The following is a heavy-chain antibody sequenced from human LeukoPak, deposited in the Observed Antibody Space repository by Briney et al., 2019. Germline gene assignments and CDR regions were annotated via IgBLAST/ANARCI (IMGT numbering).Heavy chain of an antibody. CDR3: ARRDQYNWNDVNWFDP. J-gene: IGHJ5*02. CDR1: GYAFYGYW. Sequence: GESLKISCRGFGYAFYGYWIGWVRQMPGKSLEWMGIIYPDDSTTEYSPSFQGQVTMSVDKSMSIAYLQWSSLKASDTAMYYCARRDQYNWNDVNWFDPWGQGTLVTVSS. CDR2: IYPDDSTT. V-gene: IGHV5-51*01. D-gene: IGHD1-20*01.